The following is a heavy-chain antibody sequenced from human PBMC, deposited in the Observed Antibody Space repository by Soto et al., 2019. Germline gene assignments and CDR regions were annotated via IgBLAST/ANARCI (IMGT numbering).Heavy chain of an antibody. D-gene: IGHD1-1*01. J-gene: IGHJ3*02. V-gene: IGHV4-34*01. CDR3: ARVTTGNTFSVGVDFDI. CDR2: INHSGST. CDR1: GGSFSGYY. Sequence: SETLSLTCAVYGGSFSGYYWSWIRQPPGKGLEWIGGINHSGSTNYNPSLKSRVTISVDTSKNQFSLKLSSVTAADTAVYYCARVTTGNTFSVGVDFDIWGQGTMVTVSS.